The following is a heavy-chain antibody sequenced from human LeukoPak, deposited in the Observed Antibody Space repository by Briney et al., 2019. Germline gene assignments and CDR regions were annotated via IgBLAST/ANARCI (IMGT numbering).Heavy chain of an antibody. J-gene: IGHJ4*02. CDR2: ISSNGGST. D-gene: IGHD6-13*01. Sequence: GGSLRLSCAASGFTFSSYSMNWVRQAPGKGLEYVSAISSNGGSTYYANSVKGRFTISRDNSKNTLYLQMGSLRAEDMAVYYCARTNSSSWYWPNDYWGQGTLVTVSS. V-gene: IGHV3-64*01. CDR1: GFTFSSYS. CDR3: ARTNSSSWYWPNDY.